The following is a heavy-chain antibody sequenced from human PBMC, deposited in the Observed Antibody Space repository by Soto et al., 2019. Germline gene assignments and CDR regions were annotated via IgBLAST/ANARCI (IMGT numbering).Heavy chain of an antibody. CDR1: GFTFSSYG. CDR2: ISYDGSNK. D-gene: IGHD5-18*01. Sequence: QVQLVESGGGVVQPGRSLRLSCAASGFTFSSYGMHWVRQAPGKGLEWVAVISYDGSNKYYADSVKGRFTISRDNSKNTLYLQMNSLRAEDTAVYYCAKDTAMAQYYYYGMDVWGQGTTDTVSS. CDR3: AKDTAMAQYYYYGMDV. V-gene: IGHV3-30*18. J-gene: IGHJ6*02.